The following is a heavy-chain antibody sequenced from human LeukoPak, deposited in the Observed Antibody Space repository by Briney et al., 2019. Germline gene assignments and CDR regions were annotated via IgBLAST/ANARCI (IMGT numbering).Heavy chain of an antibody. CDR2: IHHSGST. Sequence: PSGTLSLTCAVSCGSISSSKWCSWVRQPPGKGLEWIGEIHHSGSTNYNPSLKSRVTISVDRFKNQFSLKLSSVTAADTAVYYCARGGGSHDWFDPWGQGTLVTVSS. J-gene: IGHJ5*02. CDR1: CGSISSSKW. CDR3: ARGGGSHDWFDP. D-gene: IGHD4-23*01. V-gene: IGHV4-4*02.